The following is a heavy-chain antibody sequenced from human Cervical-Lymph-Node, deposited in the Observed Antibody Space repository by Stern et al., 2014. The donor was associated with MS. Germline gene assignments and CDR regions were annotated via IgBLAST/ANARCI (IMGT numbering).Heavy chain of an antibody. V-gene: IGHV1-69*01. CDR2: IIPIFGTA. J-gene: IGHJ5*02. D-gene: IGHD2-2*01. CDR3: ARAAEGSYWFDP. Sequence: QMQLVQSGAEVKKPGSSGKVSCKASGGTFSSYAISWGRQPPGHGLEWKGGIIPIFGTANYAQKFQGRVTITADESTSTAYMELSSLRSEDTAVYYCARAAEGSYWFDPWGQGTLVTVSS. CDR1: GGTFSSYA.